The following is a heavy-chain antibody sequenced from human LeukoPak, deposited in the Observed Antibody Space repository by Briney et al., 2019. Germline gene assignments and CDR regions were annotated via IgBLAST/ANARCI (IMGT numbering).Heavy chain of an antibody. V-gene: IGHV5-51*01. D-gene: IGHD3-22*01. Sequence: GESLKISCKGSGYSFTSYCIGWVRQMPGKGLEWMGIIYPGDSDTRYSPSFQGQVTISADKSISTAYLQWSSLKASDTAMYYCASPRAYYYDSSGYYFDAFDIWGQGTMVTVSS. J-gene: IGHJ3*02. CDR2: IYPGDSDT. CDR3: ASPRAYYYDSSGYYFDAFDI. CDR1: GYSFTSYC.